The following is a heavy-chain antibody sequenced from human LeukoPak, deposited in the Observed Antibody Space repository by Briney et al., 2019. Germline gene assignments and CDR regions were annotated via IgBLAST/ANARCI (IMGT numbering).Heavy chain of an antibody. CDR3: ARVCGVYDNWFDP. CDR1: GGTFSSYA. Sequence: SVTVSCKASGGTFSSYAISWVRQAPGQGLEWMGGIIPVFGTANYAQKFQGRVTITADESTSTAYMELSSLRSEDTAVYYCARVCGVYDNWFDPWGQGTLITVSS. V-gene: IGHV1-69*01. J-gene: IGHJ5*02. D-gene: IGHD5/OR15-5a*01. CDR2: IIPVFGTA.